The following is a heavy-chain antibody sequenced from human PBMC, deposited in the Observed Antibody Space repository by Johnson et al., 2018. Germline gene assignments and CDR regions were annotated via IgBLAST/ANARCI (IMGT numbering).Heavy chain of an antibody. CDR1: GYTFSSYG. D-gene: IGHD2-2*01. CDR2: MNPNTGNT. V-gene: IGHV1-8*01. CDR3: VRRYCRSTSCYLSRLDP. J-gene: IGHJ5*02. Sequence: QVQLVQSGAEVKKPGASVKVSCKASGYTFSSYGINWVRQATGQGLEWMGWMNPNTGNTGYAQKFQGRVTMTRNTSITTANMELSSLRCEDTAAYYCVRRYCRSTSCYLSRLDPWGQGTLVTVSS.